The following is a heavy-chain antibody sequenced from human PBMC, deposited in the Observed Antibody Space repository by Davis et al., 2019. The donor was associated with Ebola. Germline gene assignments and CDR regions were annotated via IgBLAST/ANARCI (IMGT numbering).Heavy chain of an antibody. D-gene: IGHD2-15*01. Sequence: SVKVSCKASGYTFTSYGISWVRQAPGQGLEWMGRIIPILGIANYAQKFQGRVTITADKSTSTAYMELSSLRSEDTAVYYCARGLLGCSGGSCYGLLFDYWGQGTLVTVSS. V-gene: IGHV1-69*04. J-gene: IGHJ4*02. CDR1: GYTFTSYG. CDR3: ARGLLGCSGGSCYGLLFDY. CDR2: IIPILGIA.